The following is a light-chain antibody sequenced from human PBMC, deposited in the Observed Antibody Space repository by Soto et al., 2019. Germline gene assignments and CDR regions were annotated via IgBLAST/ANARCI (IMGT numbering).Light chain of an antibody. CDR1: SSNIRAGYD. Sequence: QSALTQPPSVSGAPGQRVTISCTGSSSNIRAGYDVHWYQQLPGRAPKLLIYANSNRPSGVPDRFSGSRSGTSASLAITGLQAEDEADYSCQSYDSSLSGFYVFGTGTKVTV. CDR2: ANS. J-gene: IGLJ1*01. CDR3: QSYDSSLSGFYV. V-gene: IGLV1-40*01.